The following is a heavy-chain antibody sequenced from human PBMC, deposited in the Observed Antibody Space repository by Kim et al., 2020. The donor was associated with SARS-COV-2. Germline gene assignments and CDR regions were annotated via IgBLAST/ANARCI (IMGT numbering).Heavy chain of an antibody. CDR3: ARTVGYKFGRSEDWFDP. D-gene: IGHD5-12*01. Sequence: SETLSLTCSVSGGSVTNTDYFWTWIRQPPGKGLEWIGDIQYSGSATYNPSLKSQVTMSADESKNQFSLRLKSVTAADTAVYYCARTVGYKFGRSEDWFDPWGQGIVVTVSS. CDR1: GGSVTNTDYF. J-gene: IGHJ5*02. CDR2: IQYSGSA. V-gene: IGHV4-61*08.